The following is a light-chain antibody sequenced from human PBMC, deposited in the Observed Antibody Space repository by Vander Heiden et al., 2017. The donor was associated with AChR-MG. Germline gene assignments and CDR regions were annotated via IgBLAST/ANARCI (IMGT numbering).Light chain of an antibody. J-gene: IGLJ2*01. CDR2: RAH. V-gene: IGLV10-54*04. CDR3: TAWDSRLLAVV. CDR1: INNVGNSG. Sequence: AGLTQPSSVSQGLGQTATLTCPGVINNVGNSGAAGLQHHQGHPPQLLCDRAHRRRSGTSGRFSTSTSSDTSSLTITGLQPQDEADYYCTAWDSRLLAVVFAGRTKLTVL.